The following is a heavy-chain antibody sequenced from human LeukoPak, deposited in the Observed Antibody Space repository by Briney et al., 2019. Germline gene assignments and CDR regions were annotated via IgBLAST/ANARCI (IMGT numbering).Heavy chain of an antibody. J-gene: IGHJ4*02. D-gene: IGHD2-2*01. Sequence: PGGSLRLSCAVSGFTFSNHYMNWVRQAPGKGLEWVSSISSDSNSIYYADSVKGRFTISRDNAKSSLYLQMDGLRAEDTAVYYCARQCSIISCLWGQGTLVTVSS. CDR2: ISSDSNSI. CDR1: GFTFSNHY. CDR3: ARQCSIISCL. V-gene: IGHV3-21*01.